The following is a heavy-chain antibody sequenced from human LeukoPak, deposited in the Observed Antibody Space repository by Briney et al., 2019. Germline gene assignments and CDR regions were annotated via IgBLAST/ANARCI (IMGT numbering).Heavy chain of an antibody. CDR1: GGSISSGDYY. CDR3: ARELVSRYSSSWYVSYYYYMDV. D-gene: IGHD6-13*01. J-gene: IGHJ6*03. CDR2: IYYSGST. V-gene: IGHV4-30-4*08. Sequence: SQTLSLTCTVSGGSISSGDYYWSWIRQPPGKGLEWIGYIYYSGSTYYNPSLKSRVTISVDTSKDQFSLKLSSVTAADTAVYYCARELVSRYSSSWYVSYYYYMDVWGKGTTVTVSS.